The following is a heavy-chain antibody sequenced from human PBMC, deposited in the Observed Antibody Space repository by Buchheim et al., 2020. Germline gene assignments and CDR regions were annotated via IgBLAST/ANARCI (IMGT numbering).Heavy chain of an antibody. V-gene: IGHV1-46*01. Sequence: QVQLVQSGAAVKKPGPSVKVSCKASGYTFTSYYMHWVRQAPGQGLEWMGMINPSGGSTTYAQKLQGRVTMTRDTSTSTVYMELSSLRSEDTAVYYCARMSAATDYYYGMDVWGQGTT. D-gene: IGHD2-15*01. CDR2: INPSGGST. J-gene: IGHJ6*02. CDR1: GYTFTSYY. CDR3: ARMSAATDYYYGMDV.